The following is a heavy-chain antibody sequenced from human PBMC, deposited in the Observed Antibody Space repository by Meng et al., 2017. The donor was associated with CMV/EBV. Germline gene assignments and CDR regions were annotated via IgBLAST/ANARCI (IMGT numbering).Heavy chain of an antibody. V-gene: IGHV1-2*02. D-gene: IGHD1-20*01. CDR3: ASSYNWNYYYGMDV. Sequence: ASVKVSCKASGYTFTGYYIHWVRQAPGQGLEWMGWINPKSGGTNSAQKFQGRVTMTRDTSISTAYMELSRLRFDDTAVYYCASSYNWNYYYGMDVWGQGTTVTVSS. CDR2: INPKSGGT. CDR1: GYTFTGYY. J-gene: IGHJ6*02.